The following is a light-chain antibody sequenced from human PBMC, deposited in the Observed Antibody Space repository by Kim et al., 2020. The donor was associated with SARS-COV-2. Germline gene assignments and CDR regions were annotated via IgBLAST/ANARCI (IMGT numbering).Light chain of an antibody. V-gene: IGKV3-20*01. CDR3: QQYGRSRT. CDR2: GAS. J-gene: IGKJ1*01. Sequence: SLSPWERATLSCRASQSVNSNLAWYQQKPGQAPRLLVYGASTRVTGIPDRFSGSGSGTDFTLTISRLEPEDFALYYCQQYGRSRTFGQGTKVDIK. CDR1: QSVNSN.